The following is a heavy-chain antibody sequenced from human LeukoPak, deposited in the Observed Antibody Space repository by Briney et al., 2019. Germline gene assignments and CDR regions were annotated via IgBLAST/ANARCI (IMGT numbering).Heavy chain of an antibody. D-gene: IGHD3-22*01. J-gene: IGHJ4*02. Sequence: GGSLRLSCAASGFTFSNYNMNWVRQAPGKAMEWVSSITSSGTYIFYADSVKGRFTISRDNAKNTLYLQMNSLRAEDTAVYYCARDAGYYDSSGYYPGWWGQGTLVTVSS. CDR1: GFTFSNYN. V-gene: IGHV3-21*01. CDR2: ITSSGTYI. CDR3: ARDAGYYDSSGYYPGW.